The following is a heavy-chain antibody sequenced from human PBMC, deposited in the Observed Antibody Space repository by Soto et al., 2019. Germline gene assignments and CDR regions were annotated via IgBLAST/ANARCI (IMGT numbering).Heavy chain of an antibody. D-gene: IGHD4-17*01. J-gene: IGHJ6*03. Sequence: GGSLRLSCAASGFTFDDYAMHWVRQAPGKGLEWVSGISWNSGSIGYADSVKGRFTISRDNAKNSLYLQMNSLRAEDTALYYCAKANYRTTVTTSRYYYMDVWGKGTTVTVSS. CDR1: GFTFDDYA. CDR2: ISWNSGSI. CDR3: AKANYRTTVTTSRYYYMDV. V-gene: IGHV3-9*01.